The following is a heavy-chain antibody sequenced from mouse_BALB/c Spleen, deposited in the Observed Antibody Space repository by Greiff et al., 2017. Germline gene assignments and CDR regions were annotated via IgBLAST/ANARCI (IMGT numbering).Heavy chain of an antibody. V-gene: IGHV1-82*01. Sequence: QVQLQQSGPELVKPGASVKISCKASGYAFSSSWMNWVKQRPGQGLEWIGRIYPGDGDTNYNGKFKGKATLTADKSSSTAYMQLSSLTSVDSAVYFCARSGDYDVKGFAYWGKGTLVTVSA. D-gene: IGHD2-4*01. CDR1: GYAFSSSW. CDR2: IYPGDGDT. CDR3: ARSGDYDVKGFAY. J-gene: IGHJ3*01.